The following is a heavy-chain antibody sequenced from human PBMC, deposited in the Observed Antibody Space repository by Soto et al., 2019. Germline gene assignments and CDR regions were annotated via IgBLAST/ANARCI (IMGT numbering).Heavy chain of an antibody. D-gene: IGHD6-6*01. CDR3: AKVGLVGMSSSQDFDY. CDR1: GFTFRSYG. CDR2: ISYDGSNK. J-gene: IGHJ4*01. Sequence: GGSLRLSCAASGFTFRSYGMHWVRQARVKGLEWVAVISYDGSNKYYADSVKGRFTISTDNSKNTLYLQMNSLRAEDTAVYYCAKVGLVGMSSSQDFDYWGQGTLVTVSS. V-gene: IGHV3-30*18.